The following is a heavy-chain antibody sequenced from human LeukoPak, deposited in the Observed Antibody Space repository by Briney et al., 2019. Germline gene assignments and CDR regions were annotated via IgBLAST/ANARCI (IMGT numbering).Heavy chain of an antibody. J-gene: IGHJ6*02. CDR1: GVTLSDYW. D-gene: IGHD1-1*01. Sequence: PGGSLRLSCAASGVTLSDYWMHGVRQAPGEGLVWVSRIKTDGTITNYADSVKGPFTISRDHAKNTLYLQVNSLRVEDTAVYYCVRVEIGTHHGMDVWAQGTTVTVSS. V-gene: IGHV3-74*01. CDR3: VRVEIGTHHGMDV. CDR2: IKTDGTIT.